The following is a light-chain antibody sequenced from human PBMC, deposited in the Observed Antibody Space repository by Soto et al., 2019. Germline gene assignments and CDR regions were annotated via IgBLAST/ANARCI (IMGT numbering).Light chain of an antibody. J-gene: IGKJ1*01. Sequence: EIVLTQSPGTLSLSPGDRATLSCRASQSVTSSSLAWYQQKPGQAPRLLIYGASNRATGIPDRFSGSGSGTDFTLTISRLEPEDCAVYYCQQYGRSPPWTFGQGTKVEIK. CDR1: QSVTSSS. CDR3: QQYGRSPPWT. V-gene: IGKV3-20*01. CDR2: GAS.